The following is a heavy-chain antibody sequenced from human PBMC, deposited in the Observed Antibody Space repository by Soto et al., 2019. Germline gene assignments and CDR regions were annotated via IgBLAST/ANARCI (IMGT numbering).Heavy chain of an antibody. CDR2: ISYDGSNK. CDR3: ARDREMATITLPPY. V-gene: IGHV3-30-3*01. Sequence: GGSLRLSCAASGFTFSSYAMHWVRQAPGKGLEWVAVISYDGSNKYYADSVKGRFTISRDNSKNTLYLQMNSLRAEDTAVYYCARDREMATITLPPYWGQGTLVTVSS. D-gene: IGHD5-12*01. J-gene: IGHJ4*02. CDR1: GFTFSSYA.